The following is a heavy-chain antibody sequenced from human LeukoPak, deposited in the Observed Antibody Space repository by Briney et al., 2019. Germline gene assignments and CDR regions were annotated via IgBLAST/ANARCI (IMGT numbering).Heavy chain of an antibody. Sequence: ASVKVSCKVSGYTLTELSMHCVRQAPGKGLEWMGGFDPEDGETIYAQKFQGRVTMTEDTSTDTAYMELSSLRSEDTAVYYCATAYSSGLTLDYWGQGTLVTVSS. D-gene: IGHD6-19*01. V-gene: IGHV1-24*01. CDR3: ATAYSSGLTLDY. CDR1: GYTLTELS. J-gene: IGHJ4*02. CDR2: FDPEDGET.